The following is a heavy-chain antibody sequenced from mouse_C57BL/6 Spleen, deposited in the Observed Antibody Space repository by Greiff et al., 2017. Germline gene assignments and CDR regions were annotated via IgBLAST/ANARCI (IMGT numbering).Heavy chain of an antibody. J-gene: IGHJ2*01. V-gene: IGHV1-62-2*01. Sequence: VQLQQSGAELVKPGASVKLSCKASGYTFTEYSIHWVKQRSGQGLEWIGWFYPGSGSIRYNEKFKDKATLTADKSSSTVYMERSRLTSEDSAVYVCARHGANWVYFDDWGKGTTLTVSS. CDR1: GYTFTEYS. D-gene: IGHD4-1*01. CDR2: FYPGSGSI. CDR3: ARHGANWVYFDD.